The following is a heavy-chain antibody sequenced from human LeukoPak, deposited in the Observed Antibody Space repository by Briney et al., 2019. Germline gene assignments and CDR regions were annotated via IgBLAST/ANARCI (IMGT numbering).Heavy chain of an antibody. CDR1: GGSFSGYY. V-gene: IGHV4-34*01. J-gene: IGHJ5*02. Sequence: SETLSLTCAVCGGSFSGYYWSWIRQPPGKGLEWIGEINHSGSTNYNPSLKSRVTISVDTSKNQFSLKLSSVTAADTAVYYCARDHRSGSYYNRQGRFDPWGQGTLVTVSS. D-gene: IGHD3-10*01. CDR3: ARDHRSGSYYNRQGRFDP. CDR2: INHSGST.